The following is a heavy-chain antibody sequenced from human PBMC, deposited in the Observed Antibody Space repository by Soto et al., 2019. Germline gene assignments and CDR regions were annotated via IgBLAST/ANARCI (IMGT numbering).Heavy chain of an antibody. V-gene: IGHV4-31*03. J-gene: IGHJ3*02. Sequence: SETLSLTCTVSGGSISSGGYYWSWIRQHPGKGLEWIGYIYYSGSTYYNPSLKSRVTISVDTSKNQFSLKLSSVTAADTAVYYCARSEPQKKEYYDFWSGFRPNAFDIWGQGTMVTVSS. CDR2: IYYSGST. D-gene: IGHD3-3*01. CDR1: GGSISSGGYY. CDR3: ARSEPQKKEYYDFWSGFRPNAFDI.